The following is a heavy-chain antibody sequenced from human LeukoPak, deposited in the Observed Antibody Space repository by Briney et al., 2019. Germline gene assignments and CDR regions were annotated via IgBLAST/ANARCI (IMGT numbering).Heavy chain of an antibody. J-gene: IGHJ4*02. D-gene: IGHD4-23*01. CDR2: ISSNGGST. V-gene: IGHV3-64*01. CDR3: AREGTTVAPDY. CDR1: GFTFSSYA. Sequence: GGSLRLYCAASGFTFSSYAMHWVRQAPGKGLEYVSAISSNGGSTYYANSVKGRFTISRDNSKNTLYLQMGSLRAEDMAVYYCAREGTTVAPDYWGQGTLVTVSS.